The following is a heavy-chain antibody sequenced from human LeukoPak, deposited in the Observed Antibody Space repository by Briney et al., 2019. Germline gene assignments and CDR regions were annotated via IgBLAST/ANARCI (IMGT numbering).Heavy chain of an antibody. CDR2: IYSGGNT. CDR3: ARDCGTSCYVGRGPLDY. J-gene: IGHJ4*02. D-gene: IGHD2-2*01. V-gene: IGHV3-66*01. CDR1: GFAVSNNY. Sequence: GGSLRLSCAASGFAVSNNYMSWVRQAPGKGLEWVSVIYSGGNTYYADSVKGRFTISRDNFKNTLYLQMNSLRAEDTAVYYCARDCGTSCYVGRGPLDYWGQGTLVTVSS.